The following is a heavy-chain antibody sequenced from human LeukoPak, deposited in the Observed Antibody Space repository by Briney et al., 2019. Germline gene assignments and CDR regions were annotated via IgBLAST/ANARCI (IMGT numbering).Heavy chain of an antibody. V-gene: IGHV4-34*01. CDR1: GGSFSGYY. D-gene: IGHD3-22*01. CDR3: ARQDVEGVVIIPGYFDY. Sequence: SETLSLTCAVYGGSFSGYYWSWIRQPPGKGLEWIGEINHSGSTNYNPSLKSRVTMSVDTSKNQFSLKLSSVTAADTAVYYCARQDVEGVVIIPGYFDYWGQGTLVTVSS. CDR2: INHSGST. J-gene: IGHJ4*02.